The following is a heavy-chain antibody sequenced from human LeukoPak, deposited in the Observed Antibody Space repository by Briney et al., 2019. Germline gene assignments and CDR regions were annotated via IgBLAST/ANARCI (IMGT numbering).Heavy chain of an antibody. J-gene: IGHJ5*02. CDR3: ARDRGRGYSGYDDSFDP. D-gene: IGHD5-12*01. Sequence: GGSLRLSCAASGFTFSSYSMNWARQAPGKGLEWVSYISSSSSTIYYADSVKGRFTISRDNAKNSLYLQMNSLRAEDTAVYYCARDRGRGYSGYDDSFDPWGQGTLVTVSS. V-gene: IGHV3-48*01. CDR2: ISSSSSTI. CDR1: GFTFSSYS.